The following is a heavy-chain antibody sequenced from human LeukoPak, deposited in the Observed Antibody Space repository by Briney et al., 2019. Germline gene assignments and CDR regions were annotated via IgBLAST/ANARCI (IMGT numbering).Heavy chain of an antibody. CDR2: IIPILGIA. V-gene: IGHV1-69*04. CDR3: ARDQEELLGEGY. CDR1: GGTFSSYA. D-gene: IGHD1-26*01. J-gene: IGHJ4*02. Sequence: GASVKVSCKASGGTFSSYAISWVRQAPGQGLEWMGRIIPILGIANYAQKLQGRVTMTTDTSTSTAYMELRSLRSDDTAVYYCARDQEELLGEGYWGQGTLVTVSS.